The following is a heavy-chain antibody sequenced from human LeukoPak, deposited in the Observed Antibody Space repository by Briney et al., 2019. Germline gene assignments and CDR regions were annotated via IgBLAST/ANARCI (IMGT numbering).Heavy chain of an antibody. CDR3: ARDSLIAAAGTFYMDV. J-gene: IGHJ6*03. D-gene: IGHD6-13*01. CDR2: IKQDGSEK. CDR1: GFNFIEYT. Sequence: GGSLRLSCAASGFNFIEYTMNWVRQAPGKGLEWEANIKQDGSEKYYVDSVKGRFTISRDNAKNSLYLQMNSLRAEDTAVYYCARDSLIAAAGTFYMDVWGKGTTVTVSS. V-gene: IGHV3-7*01.